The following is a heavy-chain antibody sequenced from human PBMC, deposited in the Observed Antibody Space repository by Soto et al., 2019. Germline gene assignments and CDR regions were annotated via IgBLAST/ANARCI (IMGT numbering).Heavy chain of an antibody. Sequence: SLRLSCAASGFTFDDYAMHWVRQAPGKGLEWASGISWNSGSIGYADSVKGRFTISRDNAKNSLYLQMNSLRAEDTALYYCAKSRAHTAMVTFDYWGQGTLVTVSS. J-gene: IGHJ4*02. CDR3: AKSRAHTAMVTFDY. CDR2: ISWNSGSI. V-gene: IGHV3-9*01. D-gene: IGHD5-18*01. CDR1: GFTFDDYA.